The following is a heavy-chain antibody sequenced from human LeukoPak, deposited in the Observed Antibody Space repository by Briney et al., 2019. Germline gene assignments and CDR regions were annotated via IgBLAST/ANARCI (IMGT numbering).Heavy chain of an antibody. Sequence: SETLSLTCTVSGGSISSYYWSWIRQPPRKGPEWIGYIYYSGSTNYNPSLKSRVTISVDTSKNQFSLKLSSVTAADTAVYYCARYSSSSAGIDYWGQGTLVTVSS. V-gene: IGHV4-59*08. J-gene: IGHJ4*02. CDR3: ARYSSSSAGIDY. CDR2: IYYSGST. CDR1: GGSISSYY. D-gene: IGHD6-6*01.